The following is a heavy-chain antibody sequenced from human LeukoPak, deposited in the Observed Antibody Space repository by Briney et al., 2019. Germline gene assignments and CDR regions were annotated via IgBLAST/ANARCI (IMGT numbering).Heavy chain of an antibody. D-gene: IGHD3-16*02. CDR1: GGSLSSGDYY. J-gene: IGHJ4*02. CDR3: ARLMITFGGVIAPFDY. CDR2: IYDSGST. Sequence: PSQTLSLTCTVSGGSLSSGDYYWSWLRQPPGKGLEWIGYIYDSGSTYYNPSLKSRVTISVDTSKNQFSLKLSSVTAADTAVYYCARLMITFGGVIAPFDYWGQGTLVTVSS. V-gene: IGHV4-30-4*08.